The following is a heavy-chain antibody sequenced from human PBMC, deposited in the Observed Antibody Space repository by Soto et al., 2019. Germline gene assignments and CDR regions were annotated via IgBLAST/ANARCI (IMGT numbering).Heavy chain of an antibody. CDR2: IRSKAYGETT. Sequence: PGGSLRLSCTASGFTFGDYAMNWFRQAPGKGLGWVGSIRSKAYGETTEYAASVKGRFTISRDDSKSIAYLQMNSLKTEDTAVYYCSRGRAAEIGEHYFDSWGQGTLVTVSS. V-gene: IGHV3-49*03. CDR3: SRGRAAEIGEHYFDS. D-gene: IGHD6-13*01. CDR1: GFTFGDYA. J-gene: IGHJ4*02.